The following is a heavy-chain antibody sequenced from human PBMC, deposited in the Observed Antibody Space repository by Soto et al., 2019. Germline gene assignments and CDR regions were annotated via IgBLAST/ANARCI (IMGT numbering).Heavy chain of an antibody. D-gene: IGHD3-10*01. Sequence: VQLTESGGGLVQPGGSLRLSCAASGFTFSSYSMTWVRQAPGKGLEWVSGISDSGGNTWYADSVKGRFTISRDNSTHTLFLQMNSLRAADTVVYFCSKWSGFGDAWGQGTLVTVSS. J-gene: IGHJ5*02. V-gene: IGHV3-23*01. CDR3: SKWSGFGDA. CDR2: ISDSGGNT. CDR1: GFTFSSYS.